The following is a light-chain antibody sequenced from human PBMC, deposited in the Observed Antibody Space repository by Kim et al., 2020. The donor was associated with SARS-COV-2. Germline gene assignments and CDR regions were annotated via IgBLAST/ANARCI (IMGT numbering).Light chain of an antibody. V-gene: IGKV3-11*01. J-gene: IGKJ2*01. CDR3: QQRSNWPRT. Sequence: SLSTGERATLSCRDSQNVRDYLAWYQQKRDQAPRLLIYDASNRATGIPARFSGSGSGTDFTLTISSLEPEDFAVYYCQQRSNWPRTFGQGTKLEI. CDR2: DAS. CDR1: QNVRDY.